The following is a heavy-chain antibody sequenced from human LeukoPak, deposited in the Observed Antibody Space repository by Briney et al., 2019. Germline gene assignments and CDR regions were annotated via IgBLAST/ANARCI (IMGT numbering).Heavy chain of an antibody. J-gene: IGHJ4*02. CDR1: GFTFGDYA. CDR3: TRDGDYYDSSGYFGPNDY. D-gene: IGHD3-22*01. V-gene: IGHV3-49*04. CDR2: IRSKAYGGTT. Sequence: GGSLRLSCTASGFTFGDYAMSWVRQAPGKGLEWVGFIRSKAYGGTTEYAASVKGRFTISGDDSKSIAYLQMNSLKTEDTAVYYCTRDGDYYDSSGYFGPNDYWGQGTLVTVSS.